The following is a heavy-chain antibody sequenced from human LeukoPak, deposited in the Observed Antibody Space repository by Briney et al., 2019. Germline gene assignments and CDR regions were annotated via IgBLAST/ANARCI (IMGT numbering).Heavy chain of an antibody. D-gene: IGHD1-14*01. Sequence: GGSLRLSCAASGFTFSSYAMSWVRQAPGKGLEWVSAISGSGGSTYYADSVKGRFTISRDNSKNTLYLQMNSLRAEDTAVYYCAKVSGGGLYYDGMDVWGQGTSVTVSS. V-gene: IGHV3-23*01. CDR3: AKVSGGGLYYDGMDV. CDR2: ISGSGGST. CDR1: GFTFSSYA. J-gene: IGHJ6*02.